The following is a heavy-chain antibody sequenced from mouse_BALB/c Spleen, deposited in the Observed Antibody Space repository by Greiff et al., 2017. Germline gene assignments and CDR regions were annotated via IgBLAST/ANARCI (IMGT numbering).Heavy chain of an antibody. D-gene: IGHD2-1*01. V-gene: IGHV1-54*01. CDR1: GYAFTNYL. CDR2: INPGSGGT. J-gene: IGHJ4*01. Sequence: VQLVESGAELVRPGTSVKVSCKASGYAFTNYLIEWVKQRPGQGLEWIGVINPGSGGTNYNEKFKGKATLTADKSSSTAYMQLSSLTSDDSAVYFCARRLLYYAMDYWGQGTSVTVSS. CDR3: ARRLLYYAMDY.